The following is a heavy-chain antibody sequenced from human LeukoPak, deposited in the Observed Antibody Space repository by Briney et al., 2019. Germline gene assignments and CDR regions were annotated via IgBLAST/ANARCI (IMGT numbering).Heavy chain of an antibody. CDR1: GGTFSSYA. Sequence: GSSVKVSCKASGGTFSSYAISWVRQAPGQGLEWMGRIIPILGIANYAQKFQGRVTITADKSTSTAYVELSSLRSEDTAVYYCARVGALFDYWGQGTLVTVSS. V-gene: IGHV1-69*04. D-gene: IGHD1-26*01. J-gene: IGHJ4*02. CDR2: IIPILGIA. CDR3: ARVGALFDY.